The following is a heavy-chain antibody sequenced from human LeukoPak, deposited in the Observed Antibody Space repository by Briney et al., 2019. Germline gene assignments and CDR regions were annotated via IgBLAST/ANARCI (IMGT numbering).Heavy chain of an antibody. J-gene: IGHJ4*02. D-gene: IGHD1-26*01. V-gene: IGHV4-61*01. CDR3: ARGRLSYLAVYYFDY. Sequence: SETLSLTCTVSGGSVSSGSYYWSWIRQPPGKGLEWIGYIYYSWSTNYNPSLKSRVAISVDTSKNQFSLKLSSVTAADTAVYYCARGRLSYLAVYYFDYWGQGTLVTVSS. CDR1: GGSVSSGSYY. CDR2: IYYSWST.